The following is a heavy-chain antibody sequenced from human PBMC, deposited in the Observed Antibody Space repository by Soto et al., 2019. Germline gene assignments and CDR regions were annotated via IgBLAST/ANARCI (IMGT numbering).Heavy chain of an antibody. D-gene: IGHD6-13*01. V-gene: IGHV4-34*01. CDR1: GGSFSGYY. CDR2: INHSGST. CDR3: ARVLRGSSWYQY. J-gene: IGHJ4*02. Sequence: PSETLSLTCAVYGGSFSGYYWSWTRQPPGKGLEWIGEINHSGSTNYNPSLKSRVTISVDTSKNQFSLKLSSVTAADTAVYYCARVLRGSSWYQYWGQGTLVTVSS.